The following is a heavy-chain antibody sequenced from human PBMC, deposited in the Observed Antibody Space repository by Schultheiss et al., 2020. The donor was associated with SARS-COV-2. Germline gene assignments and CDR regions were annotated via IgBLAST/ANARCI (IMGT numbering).Heavy chain of an antibody. CDR2: MNPNSGNT. J-gene: IGHJ5*02. CDR3: ARVVPAARASGITRWFDP. V-gene: IGHV1-8*02. CDR1: GGTFSSYA. Sequence: ASVKVSCKASGGTFSSYAISWVRQATGQGLEWMGWMNPNSGNTGYAQKFQGRVTMTRDTSISTAYMELSRLRSDDTAVYYCARVVPAARASGITRWFDPWGQGTLVTVSS. D-gene: IGHD2-2*01.